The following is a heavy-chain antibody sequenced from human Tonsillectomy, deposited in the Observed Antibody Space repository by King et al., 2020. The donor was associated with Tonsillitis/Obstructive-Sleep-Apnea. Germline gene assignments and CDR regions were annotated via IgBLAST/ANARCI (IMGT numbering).Heavy chain of an antibody. J-gene: IGHJ2*01. CDR1: GFTFSSHA. Sequence: VQLVESGGGLVQPGGSRRLSCAASGFTFSSHAMSWVRQAPGKGLEWVSAISGSGGDTDYADSVKGRFTISRDNSKNTLYLQMNSLRAEDTAVYYCAKVPAGNWYFDLWGRGTLVTVSS. CDR3: AKVPAGNWYFDL. CDR2: ISGSGGDT. D-gene: IGHD3-10*01. V-gene: IGHV3-23*04.